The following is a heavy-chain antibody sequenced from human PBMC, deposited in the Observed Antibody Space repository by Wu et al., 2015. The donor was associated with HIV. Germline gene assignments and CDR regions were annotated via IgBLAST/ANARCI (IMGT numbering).Heavy chain of an antibody. V-gene: IGHV1-2*02. D-gene: IGHD3-9*01. Sequence: QVQLVQSGAEVKKPRGSVKVSCKASGYTFTGYYMHWVRQAPGQGLEWMGWINPNSGGTNYAQKFQGRVTMTRDTSISTAYMELSRLRSDDTAVYYCARDRGYYDILTGYYPKPYFDYWGQGTLVTVSS. CDR2: INPNSGGT. J-gene: IGHJ4*02. CDR3: ARDRGYYDILTGYYPKPYFDY. CDR1: GYTFTGYY.